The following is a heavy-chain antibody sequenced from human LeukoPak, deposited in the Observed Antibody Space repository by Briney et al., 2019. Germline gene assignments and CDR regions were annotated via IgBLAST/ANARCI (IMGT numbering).Heavy chain of an antibody. CDR2: IYTSGST. J-gene: IGHJ3*02. V-gene: IGHV4-61*02. D-gene: IGHD6-13*01. Sequence: SETLSLTCTVSGGSISSGSYSWSWIRQPAGKGLEWIGRIYTSGSTNYNPSLKSRVTISVDTSKNQFSLKLSSVTAADTAVYYCARTGIAAAATDDAFDIWGQGTMVTVSS. CDR1: GGSISSGSYS. CDR3: ARTGIAAAATDDAFDI.